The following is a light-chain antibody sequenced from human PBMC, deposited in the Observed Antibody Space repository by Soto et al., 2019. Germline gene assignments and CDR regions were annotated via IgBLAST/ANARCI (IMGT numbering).Light chain of an antibody. CDR3: SSYAGSSNV. CDR2: EVN. Sequence: SALTQPRSASGSPGQSVAISCTGTSSDVGGYNYVSWYQQHPGKAPKLMIYEVNKRPSGVPDRFSGSKSGNTASLTVSGLQAEDEADYYCSSYAGSSNVFGTGTKVTV. V-gene: IGLV2-8*01. CDR1: SSDVGGYNY. J-gene: IGLJ1*01.